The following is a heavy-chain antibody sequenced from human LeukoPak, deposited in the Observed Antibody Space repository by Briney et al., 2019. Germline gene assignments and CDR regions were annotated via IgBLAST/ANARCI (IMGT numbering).Heavy chain of an antibody. Sequence: GGSLRLSCAASGFTFSNAWMSWVRQAPGKGLEWVGRIKSKTDGGTTDYAAPVKGRFTISRDDSKNTLYLQMNSLKTEDTAVYYCTTDKGYNWNDGEFDYWGQGTLVTVSS. D-gene: IGHD1-1*01. CDR3: TTDKGYNWNDGEFDY. J-gene: IGHJ4*02. V-gene: IGHV3-15*01. CDR2: IKSKTDGGTT. CDR1: GFTFSNAW.